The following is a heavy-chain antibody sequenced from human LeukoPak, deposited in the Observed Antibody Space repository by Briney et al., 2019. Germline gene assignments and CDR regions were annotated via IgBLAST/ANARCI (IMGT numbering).Heavy chain of an antibody. CDR2: ISGSGGDT. V-gene: IGHV3-23*01. J-gene: IGHJ4*02. CDR3: ALRDGYSFGY. CDR1: GFTFSSYA. Sequence: GGSLRLSCAASGFTFSSYAMSWVRQAPGKGLEWVSSISGSGGDTSYADSVKGRFTISRDNSKNTLYLQMNSLRAEDTAVYYCALRDGYSFGYWGQGTLVTVSS. D-gene: IGHD5-24*01.